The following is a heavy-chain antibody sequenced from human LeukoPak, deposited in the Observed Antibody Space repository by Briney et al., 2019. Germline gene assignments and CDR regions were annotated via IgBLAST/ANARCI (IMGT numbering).Heavy chain of an antibody. CDR1: GGPFSGYY. CDR3: ARGLFVRGVYGMDV. J-gene: IGHJ6*02. V-gene: IGHV4-34*01. D-gene: IGHD3-10*02. CDR2: INHSGSN. Sequence: SETLSLTCAVYGGPFSGYYWSWISQPPGKGLEWIGEINHSGSNNYNPSLKSRVTISVDTSKNQFSLKLSSVTAADTAVYYCARGLFVRGVYGMDVWGQGTTVTVCS.